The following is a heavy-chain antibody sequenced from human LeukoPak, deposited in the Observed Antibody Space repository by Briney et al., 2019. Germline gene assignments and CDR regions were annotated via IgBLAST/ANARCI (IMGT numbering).Heavy chain of an antibody. D-gene: IGHD3-9*01. V-gene: IGHV1-18*01. CDR2: ISGYNGNT. CDR1: GYTFSSYG. J-gene: IGHJ6*03. CDR3: AAGLVFFLSTTGYYMDV. Sequence: ASVKVSCKASGYTFSSYGISWVRQAPGQELEWMGWISGYNGNTNYAQKLQGRVTMTTDTSTSTAYMELSSLRSEDTAVNYCAAGLVFFLSTTGYYMDVWGKGTTVTISS.